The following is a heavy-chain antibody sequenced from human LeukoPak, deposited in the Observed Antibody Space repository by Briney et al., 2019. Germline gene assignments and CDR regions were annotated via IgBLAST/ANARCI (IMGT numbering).Heavy chain of an antibody. D-gene: IGHD2-15*01. CDR3: ARPSSRCSGGSCYRLRYYYYYMDV. V-gene: IGHV3-21*01. CDR1: GFTFSSYS. J-gene: IGHJ6*03. Sequence: GGSLRLSCAASGFTFSSYSMNWVRQAPGKGLEWVSSISSSSSYIYYADSVKGRFTISRDNAKNSLYLQMNSLRAEDTAVYYCARPSSRCSGGSCYRLRYYYYYMDVWGKGTTVTVSS. CDR2: ISSSSSYI.